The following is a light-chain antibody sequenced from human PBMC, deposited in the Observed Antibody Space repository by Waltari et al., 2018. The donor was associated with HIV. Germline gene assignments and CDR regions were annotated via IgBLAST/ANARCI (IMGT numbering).Light chain of an antibody. J-gene: IGLJ2*01. Sequence: QSVLTQPPSVSAAPGQKVTISCSGSSSNIGNNYVSWYQQLPGTAPKLLIYDNNSRPAGIPDRLSGSKSGTSATLGITGLQTGDEADYYCGTWDSSLSAVVFGGGTKLTVL. CDR1: SSNIGNNY. CDR2: DNN. V-gene: IGLV1-51*01. CDR3: GTWDSSLSAVV.